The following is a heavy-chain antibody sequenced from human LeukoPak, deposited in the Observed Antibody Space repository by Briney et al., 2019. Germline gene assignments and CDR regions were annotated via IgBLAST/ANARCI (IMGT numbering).Heavy chain of an antibody. D-gene: IGHD6-13*01. Sequence: ASVKVSCTASGYTFINYAMNWVRLAPGQGLAWMGWINTNTGNPTYAQGFTGRFVFSLDTSVSTAYLQISSLKAEDTAVYYCARHSAPYSSHLDYWGQGTLVTVSS. CDR3: ARHSAPYSSHLDY. V-gene: IGHV7-4-1*02. CDR2: INTNTGNP. CDR1: GYTFINYA. J-gene: IGHJ4*02.